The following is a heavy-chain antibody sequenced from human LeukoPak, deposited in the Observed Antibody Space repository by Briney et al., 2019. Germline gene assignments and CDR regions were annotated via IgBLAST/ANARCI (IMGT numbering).Heavy chain of an antibody. CDR1: GFTFSSTS. CDR3: ARDERVAAAGYYYYYGMDV. V-gene: IGHV3-7*03. Sequence: PGGSLRLSCAASGFTFSSTSMSWVHRAPGKGLEWVANIKQDGSEKYYVDSVKGRFTISRDNAKNSLYLQMNSLRAEDTAVYYCARDERVAAAGYYYYYGMDVWGQGTTVTVSS. D-gene: IGHD6-13*01. CDR2: IKQDGSEK. J-gene: IGHJ6*02.